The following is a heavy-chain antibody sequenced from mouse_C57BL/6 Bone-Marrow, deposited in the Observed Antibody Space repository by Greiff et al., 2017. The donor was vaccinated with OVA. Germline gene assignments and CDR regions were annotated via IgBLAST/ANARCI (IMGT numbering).Heavy chain of an antibody. Sequence: EVMLVESGGGLVKPGGSLKLSCAASGFTFSSYAMSWVRQTPEKRLEWVATISDGGGYTYYPDNVQGRFTISRDNAKNNLYLQMRHLKSDDTAMDYCARDRSGTFPYYFDYWGQGTTLTVSS. CDR3: ARDRSGTFPYYFDY. CDR2: ISDGGGYT. CDR1: GFTFSSYA. D-gene: IGHD4-1*01. J-gene: IGHJ2*01. V-gene: IGHV5-4*01.